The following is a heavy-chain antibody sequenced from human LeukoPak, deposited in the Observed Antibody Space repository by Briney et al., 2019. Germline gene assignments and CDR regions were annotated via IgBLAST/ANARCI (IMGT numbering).Heavy chain of an antibody. CDR2: ISWNSGSI. D-gene: IGHD6-19*01. J-gene: IGHJ4*02. CDR3: AKGKYQWLVEIDY. Sequence: GGSLRLSCAASGFTFDDYAMHWVRQAPGKGLEWASGISWNSGSIGYADSVKGRFTISRDNAKNSLYLQMNSLRAEDTALYYCAKGKYQWLVEIDYWGQGTLVTVSS. V-gene: IGHV3-9*01. CDR1: GFTFDDYA.